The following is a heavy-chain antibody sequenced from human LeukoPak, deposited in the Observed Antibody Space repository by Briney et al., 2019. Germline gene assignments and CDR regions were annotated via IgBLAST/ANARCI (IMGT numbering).Heavy chain of an antibody. D-gene: IGHD2-15*01. CDR1: GFTFSSYS. CDR2: ISSSSTTI. Sequence: GGSLRLSCVASGFTFSSYSMSWVRQAPGKGPEWVSYISSSSTTIYYADSVKGRFTISRENVQNSLYLQMNSLRAEDTAVYYCARDPDRGGGFDYWGQGTLVTASS. CDR3: ARDPDRGGGFDY. J-gene: IGHJ4*02. V-gene: IGHV3-48*01.